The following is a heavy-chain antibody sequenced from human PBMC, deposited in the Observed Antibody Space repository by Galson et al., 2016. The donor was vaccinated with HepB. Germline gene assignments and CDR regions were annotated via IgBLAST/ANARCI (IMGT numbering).Heavy chain of an antibody. CDR2: INTYGTA. J-gene: IGHJ4*02. CDR1: GGSISSGAYL. D-gene: IGHD5-12*01. V-gene: IGHV4-61*02. CDR3: ARRRNWLPFDT. Sequence: TLSLTCTVSGGSISSGAYLWSWLRQPAGKGIEWIGRINTYGTAEYSSSLESRVTVSIDTSQNHFSLKLTSVTAADTAIYFCARRRNWLPFDTWGQGTLATVSS.